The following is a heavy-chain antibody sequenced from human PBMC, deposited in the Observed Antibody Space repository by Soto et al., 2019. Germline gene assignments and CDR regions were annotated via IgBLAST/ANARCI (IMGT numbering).Heavy chain of an antibody. V-gene: IGHV3-7*01. J-gene: IGHJ4*02. D-gene: IGHD2-15*01. Sequence: EVQLVESGGGLVQPGGSLRLSCAASGFTFSSFWMRWVRQAPGKGLGWVADIRQDGGEIYYLGSVKGRFTISRDNAKNSLHLQMNSLRAEDTAVYYCARLRGYCSGGSCFPPDSWGQGSLVTVSS. CDR3: ARLRGYCSGGSCFPPDS. CDR1: GFTFSSFW. CDR2: IRQDGGEI.